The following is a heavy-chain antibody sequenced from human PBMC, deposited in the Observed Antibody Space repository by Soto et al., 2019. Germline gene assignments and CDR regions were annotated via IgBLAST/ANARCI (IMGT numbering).Heavy chain of an antibody. CDR1: GDSMGTAGHA. D-gene: IGHD2-21*02. CDR2: IYYSGAT. V-gene: IGHV4-30-4*02. Sequence: PSDILYLTCTVSGDSMGTAGHADNCIRQVPGKGLEGIGYIYYSGATHYSPSLSPRAPISRDTSKNQFCLTLISVTPADTALYYGARDQNLRPTVWAYWGQGIQVTVSS. J-gene: IGHJ4*02. CDR3: ARDQNLRPTVWAY.